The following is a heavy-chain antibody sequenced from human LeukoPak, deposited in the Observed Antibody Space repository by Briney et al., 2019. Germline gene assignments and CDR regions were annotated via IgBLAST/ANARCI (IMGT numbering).Heavy chain of an antibody. CDR1: GYSFTSSW. D-gene: IGHD3-10*01. Sequence: GESLKISCKVSGYSFTSSWIGLVGRMPGKGLEWMGIIYPGDSDTRYSPSFQGQVTISADRSISTAYLQWSSLKASDTAMYYCARPGSGTIGIDYWGQGTLVTVSS. V-gene: IGHV5-51*01. CDR2: IYPGDSDT. J-gene: IGHJ4*02. CDR3: ARPGSGTIGIDY.